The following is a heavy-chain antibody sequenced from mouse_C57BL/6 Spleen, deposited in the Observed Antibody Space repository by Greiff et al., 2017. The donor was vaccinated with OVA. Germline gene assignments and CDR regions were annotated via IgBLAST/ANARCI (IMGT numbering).Heavy chain of an antibody. V-gene: IGHV1-18*01. CDR2: INPNNGGT. CDR1: GYTFTDYN. CDR3: ARGYYYGRSYWYFDV. J-gene: IGHJ1*03. D-gene: IGHD1-1*01. Sequence: VQLQQSGPELVKPGASVKIPCKASGYTFTDYNMDWVKQSHGKSLEWIGDINPNNGGTIYNQKFKGKATLTVDKSSSTAYMELRSLTSEDTAVYYCARGYYYGRSYWYFDVWGTGTTGTVAS.